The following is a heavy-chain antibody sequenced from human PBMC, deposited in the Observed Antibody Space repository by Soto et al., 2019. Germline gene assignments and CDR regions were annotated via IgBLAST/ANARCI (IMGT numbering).Heavy chain of an antibody. CDR2: IYYSGST. J-gene: IGHJ5*02. CDR3: ARAKAPLYSSSWYWFDP. D-gene: IGHD6-13*01. CDR1: GGSISSYY. Sequence: QVQLQESGPGLVKPSETLSLTCTVSGGSISSYYWSWIRQPPGKGLEWIGYIYYSGSTNYNPSLKSRVTISVDTSKNQFCLKLSSVTAADTAVYYCARAKAPLYSSSWYWFDPWGQGTLVTVSS. V-gene: IGHV4-59*08.